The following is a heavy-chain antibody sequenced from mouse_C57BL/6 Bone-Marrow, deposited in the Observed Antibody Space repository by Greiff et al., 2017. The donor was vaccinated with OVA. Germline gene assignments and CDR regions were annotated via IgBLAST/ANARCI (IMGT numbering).Heavy chain of an antibody. J-gene: IGHJ2*01. CDR1: GYTFTDYN. V-gene: IGHV1-22*01. D-gene: IGHD1-1*01. Sequence: EVQLKQSGPELVKPGASVKMSCKASGYTFTDYNMHWVKQSHGKSLEWIGYINPNNGGTSYNQKFKGKATLTVNKSSSTAYMELRSLTSEDSAVYYCARKPYYYGSYYFDYWGQGTTLTVSS. CDR2: INPNNGGT. CDR3: ARKPYYYGSYYFDY.